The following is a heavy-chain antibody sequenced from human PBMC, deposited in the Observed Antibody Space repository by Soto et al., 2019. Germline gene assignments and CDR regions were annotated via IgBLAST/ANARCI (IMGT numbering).Heavy chain of an antibody. CDR2: ISGSGGST. Sequence: GESLKISCAASGFTFSSYAMSWVRQAPGKGLEWVSAISGSGGSTYYADSVKGRFTISRDNSKNTLYLQMNSLRAEDTAVYYCAKAFGEILRPADYWGQGTLGTVSS. CDR3: AKAFGEILRPADY. D-gene: IGHD3-10*01. V-gene: IGHV3-23*01. J-gene: IGHJ4*02. CDR1: GFTFSSYA.